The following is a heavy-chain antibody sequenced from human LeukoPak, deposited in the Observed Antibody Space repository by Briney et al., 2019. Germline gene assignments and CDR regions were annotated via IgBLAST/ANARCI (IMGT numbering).Heavy chain of an antibody. CDR3: ARSYYYDSSGYEGP. D-gene: IGHD3-22*01. J-gene: IGHJ5*02. CDR1: GFTFSSYS. Sequence: PGGSLRLSCAASGFTFSSYSMNWVRQAPGKGLEWVSYISSSSSTIYYADSVKGRFIISRDNAKNSLYLQMNSLRAEDTAVYYCARSYYYDSSGYEGPWGQGTLVTVSS. CDR2: ISSSSSTI. V-gene: IGHV3-48*04.